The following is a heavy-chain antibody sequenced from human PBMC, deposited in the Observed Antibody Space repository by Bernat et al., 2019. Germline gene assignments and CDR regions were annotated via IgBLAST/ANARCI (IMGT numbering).Heavy chain of an antibody. J-gene: IGHJ4*02. V-gene: IGHV3-73*01. D-gene: IGHD2-15*01. CDR2: IRSKVYSYAR. CDR3: SRRHCSGGSCYSDY. CDR1: GFPFRDPS. Sequence: EVQLVESGGGLVQPGGSLKLSCAASGFPFRDPSIHWVRQASGKGLGWVGRIRSKVYSYARKYAASVKDRFTISRDDSKNTAYLQMNSLKTGDTAVYYCSRRHCSGGSCYSDYWGQGTLVTVSS.